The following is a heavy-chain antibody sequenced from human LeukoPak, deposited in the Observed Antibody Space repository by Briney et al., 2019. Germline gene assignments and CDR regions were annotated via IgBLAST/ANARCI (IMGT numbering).Heavy chain of an antibody. CDR2: IHHSGSS. Sequence: SETLSLTCTVSGYSISSGYYWGWIRQPPGKGLEWIGSIHHSGSSYYNPSLKSRVTISVDTSKNQFSLKLTSVTTADTAVYYCARAGGVKTAALDLDYWGQGTLVTVSS. CDR3: ARAGGVKTAALDLDY. J-gene: IGHJ4*02. D-gene: IGHD6-25*01. CDR1: GYSISSGYY. V-gene: IGHV4-38-2*02.